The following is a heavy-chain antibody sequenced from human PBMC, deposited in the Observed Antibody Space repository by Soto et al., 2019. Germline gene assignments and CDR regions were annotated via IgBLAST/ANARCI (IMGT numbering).Heavy chain of an antibody. Sequence: SETLSLTCTVSGGSISTSRYYVGWIRQPKRKGLEWIGSIYYSGSTYYNPSLKSRVTISVDTSKNQFSLKLSSVTAADTAVYYCARHQENEGSGWYHYYGMDVWGQGTTVT. D-gene: IGHD6-19*01. V-gene: IGHV4-39*01. CDR3: ARHQENEGSGWYHYYGMDV. CDR1: GGSISTSRYY. J-gene: IGHJ6*02. CDR2: IYYSGST.